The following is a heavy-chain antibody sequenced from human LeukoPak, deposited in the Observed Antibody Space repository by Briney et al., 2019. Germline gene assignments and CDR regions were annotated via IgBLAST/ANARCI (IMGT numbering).Heavy chain of an antibody. CDR2: ISSSSGSYI. J-gene: IGHJ4*02. V-gene: IGHV3-21*01. D-gene: IGHD6-13*01. CDR1: GFTFSSYS. Sequence: PRGWLRHSCAASGFTFSSYSMNWVRQAPGKGLEWVSCISSSSGSYIYYADSVKGRFTISRDNAKNSLYLQMNSLRAEDTAVYYYARDRSSSRDLDYWGQGTLVTVSS. CDR3: ARDRSSSRDLDY.